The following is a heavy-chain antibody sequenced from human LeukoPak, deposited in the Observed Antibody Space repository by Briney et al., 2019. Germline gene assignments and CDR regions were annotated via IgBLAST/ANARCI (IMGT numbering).Heavy chain of an antibody. Sequence: GGSLRLACAASGFTFSSYGMHWVRQAPGKGLEWVAFIRYDGSNKYYADSVKGRFTISRDDSKNTLYLQMNSLRAEDTAVYYCAKDPTVTGYYFDYWGQGTLVTVSS. D-gene: IGHD4-17*01. V-gene: IGHV3-30*02. CDR2: IRYDGSNK. CDR3: AKDPTVTGYYFDY. J-gene: IGHJ4*02. CDR1: GFTFSSYG.